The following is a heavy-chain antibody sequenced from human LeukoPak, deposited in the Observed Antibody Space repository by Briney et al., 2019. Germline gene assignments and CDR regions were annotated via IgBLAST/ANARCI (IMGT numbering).Heavy chain of an antibody. V-gene: IGHV4-59*01. CDR2: IYYSGST. Sequence: PSETLSLTCTVSGGSISSYYWSWIRQPPGKGLEWIGYIYYSGSTNYNPPLKSRVTISVDTSKNQFSLKLSSVTAADTAVYYCARGPRGVADYWGQGTLVTVSS. J-gene: IGHJ4*02. D-gene: IGHD3-10*01. CDR1: GGSISSYY. CDR3: ARGPRGVADY.